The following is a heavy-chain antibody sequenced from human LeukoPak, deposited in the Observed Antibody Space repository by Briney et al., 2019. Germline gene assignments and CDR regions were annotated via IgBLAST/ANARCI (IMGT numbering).Heavy chain of an antibody. Sequence: GESLKISWQGSGYSFTNYWIGWVRQMPGKGLEWMGINHPGDSDTRYSPSFQGQVTISADKSISTAYLQWSSLKASDTAMYYCARYLRYFDWLADYWGQGTLVTVSS. J-gene: IGHJ4*02. V-gene: IGHV5-51*01. CDR3: ARYLRYFDWLADY. D-gene: IGHD3-9*01. CDR1: GYSFTNYW. CDR2: NHPGDSDT.